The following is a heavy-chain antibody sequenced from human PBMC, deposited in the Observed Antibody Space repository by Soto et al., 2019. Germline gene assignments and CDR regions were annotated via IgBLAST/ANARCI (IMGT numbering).Heavy chain of an antibody. CDR1: GGNVGSYY. Sequence: SKSLSLTCTVSGGNVGSYYGCWIRLSAGKGLEWIGRIYSSGSTNYNPSLKSRVTMSVDTSKNQFSLGLSSVTAADTAVYYCARDRGDYGSADYWGQGALVTVSS. J-gene: IGHJ4*02. CDR3: ARDRGDYGSADY. V-gene: IGHV4-4*07. D-gene: IGHD3-10*01. CDR2: IYSSGST.